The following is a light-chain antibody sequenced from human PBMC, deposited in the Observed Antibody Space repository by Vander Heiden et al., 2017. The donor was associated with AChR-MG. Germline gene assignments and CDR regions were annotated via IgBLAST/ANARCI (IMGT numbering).Light chain of an antibody. Sequence: IVLTQFPDLQSVIPKEKFTITCRASQSVGISIHWYQKKPEQSPKLLIKYASQSISTGPSRFIGSRSGTDFTLTINSLETEDVAAYYCHQSSSLPHTFGGGTRVEIK. CDR1: QSVGIS. CDR2: YAS. J-gene: IGKJ4*01. CDR3: HQSSSLPHT. V-gene: IGKV6D-21*02.